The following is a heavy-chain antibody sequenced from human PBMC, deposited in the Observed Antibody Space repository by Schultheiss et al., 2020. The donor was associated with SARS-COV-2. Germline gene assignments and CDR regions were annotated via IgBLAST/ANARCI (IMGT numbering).Heavy chain of an antibody. Sequence: GSLRLSCAVYGGSFSGYYWSWIRQPPGKGLEWIGYIYYSGGTYYNPSLKSRVTISVDTSKNQLSLKLSSVTAADTAVYYCARGRGSGSYPLRFWGQGTLVTVSS. V-gene: IGHV4-34*01. J-gene: IGHJ4*02. CDR2: IYYSGGT. CDR3: ARGRGSGSYPLRF. D-gene: IGHD1-26*01. CDR1: GGSFSGYY.